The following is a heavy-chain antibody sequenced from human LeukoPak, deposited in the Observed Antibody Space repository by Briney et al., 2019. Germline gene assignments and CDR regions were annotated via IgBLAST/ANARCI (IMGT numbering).Heavy chain of an antibody. V-gene: IGHV3-21*01. D-gene: IGHD3-22*01. Sequence: SSSSSYTYYADSAKGRFTISRDNAKNSLYLQMNSLRAEDTAVYYCARAYYYDSSGDDAFDIWGQGTMVTVSS. J-gene: IGHJ3*02. CDR2: SSSSSYT. CDR3: ARAYYYDSSGDDAFDI.